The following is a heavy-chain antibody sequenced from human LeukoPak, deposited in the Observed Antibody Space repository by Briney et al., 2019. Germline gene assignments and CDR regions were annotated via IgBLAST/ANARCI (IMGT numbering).Heavy chain of an antibody. V-gene: IGHV4-4*07. CDR2: IYTSGRT. CDR1: GGSISSYY. D-gene: IGHD6-6*01. Sequence: SETLSLTCTVSGGSISSYYLSWIRQPAGKGLEWIGRIYTSGRTNYNPSLKSRVTMSVDTSKKQFSLKLSSVTAADTAVYYCARDPQLGPFDYWGQGTLVTVSS. CDR3: ARDPQLGPFDY. J-gene: IGHJ4*02.